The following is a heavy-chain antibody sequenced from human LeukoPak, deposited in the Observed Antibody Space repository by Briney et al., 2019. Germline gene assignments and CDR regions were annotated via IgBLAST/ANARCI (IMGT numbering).Heavy chain of an antibody. J-gene: IGHJ4*02. Sequence: GGSLRLSCAASGFTFSSYGMHWVRQAPGKGLEWVAFIRYDGSNKYYADSVKGRFTISRDNSKNTLYLQMNSLRAEDTAVYYCAKGTIVGATELFDYWGQGTLVTVSS. CDR2: IRYDGSNK. D-gene: IGHD1-26*01. V-gene: IGHV3-30*02. CDR3: AKGTIVGATELFDY. CDR1: GFTFSSYG.